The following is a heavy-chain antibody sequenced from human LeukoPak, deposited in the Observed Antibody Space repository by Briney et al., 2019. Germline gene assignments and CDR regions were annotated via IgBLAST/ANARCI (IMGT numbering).Heavy chain of an antibody. CDR3: ATEYNYYDSSGYLDY. CDR1: EFTFGSYA. Sequence: GGSLRLSCAASEFTFGSYAMSWVRQAPGKGLEWVSAISASGGSTYYADSVKGRFTISRDNSKNTLYLQMNSLRAEDTAVYYCATEYNYYDSSGYLDYWGQGSLVTVSS. CDR2: ISASGGST. J-gene: IGHJ4*02. D-gene: IGHD3-22*01. V-gene: IGHV3-23*01.